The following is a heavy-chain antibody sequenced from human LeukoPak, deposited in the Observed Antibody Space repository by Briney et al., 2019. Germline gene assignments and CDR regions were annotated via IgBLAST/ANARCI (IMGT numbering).Heavy chain of an antibody. Sequence: GGSLRLSCAASGFTFSSYAMHWVRQAPGKGLEWVAVISYDGSNKYYADSVKGRFTISRDNSKNTLYLQMNSLRAEDTAVYYCARAEGWELDRAYFDYWGQGTLVTVSS. D-gene: IGHD1-26*01. CDR2: ISYDGSNK. J-gene: IGHJ4*02. CDR3: ARAEGWELDRAYFDY. V-gene: IGHV3-30-3*01. CDR1: GFTFSSYA.